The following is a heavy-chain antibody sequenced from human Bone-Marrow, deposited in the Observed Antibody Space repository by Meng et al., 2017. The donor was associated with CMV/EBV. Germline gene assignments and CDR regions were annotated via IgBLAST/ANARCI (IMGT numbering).Heavy chain of an antibody. J-gene: IGHJ4*02. CDR2: IRSKAYGGTT. Sequence: GESLKISCTASGFTFGDYAMSWVRQAPGKGLEWVGFIRSKAYGGTTEYAASVKGRFTISRDDSKSIAYLQMNSLKTEDTAVYYCTRDCSSTSCSPFDYWGQGPLVTVSS. CDR3: TRDCSSTSCSPFDY. V-gene: IGHV3-49*04. D-gene: IGHD2-2*01. CDR1: GFTFGDYA.